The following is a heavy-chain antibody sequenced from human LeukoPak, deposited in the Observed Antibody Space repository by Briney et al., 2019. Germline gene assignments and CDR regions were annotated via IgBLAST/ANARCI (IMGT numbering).Heavy chain of an antibody. V-gene: IGHV4-59*11. Sequence: SETLSLTCTVSGGSISSHYWNWLRQPPGKGLEWIGYIYYGGSTKYNPSLKSRVTISIDMSKNQFSLNLSSVTAADTAMYYCAKGEADPVLFDYWGQGTLVTVSS. CDR3: AKGEADPVLFDY. J-gene: IGHJ4*02. D-gene: IGHD6-6*01. CDR2: IYYGGST. CDR1: GGSISSHY.